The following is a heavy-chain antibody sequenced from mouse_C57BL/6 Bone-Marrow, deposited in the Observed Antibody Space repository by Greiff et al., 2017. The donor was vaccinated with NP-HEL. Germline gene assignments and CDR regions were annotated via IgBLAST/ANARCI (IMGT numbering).Heavy chain of an antibody. J-gene: IGHJ3*01. Sequence: EVQLKQSVAELVRPGASVKLSCTASGFNIKNTYMHWVKQRPEQGLEWIGRIDPANGNTTYAPKFQGKATITADKSSNTAYLQLSSLTSEDTAIYYCARSTDYYGSSYEAYWGQGTLVTVSA. V-gene: IGHV14-3*01. CDR1: GFNIKNTY. D-gene: IGHD1-1*01. CDR2: IDPANGNT. CDR3: ARSTDYYGSSYEAY.